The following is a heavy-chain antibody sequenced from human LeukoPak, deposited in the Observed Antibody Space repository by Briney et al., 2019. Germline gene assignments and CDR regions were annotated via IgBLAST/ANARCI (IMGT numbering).Heavy chain of an antibody. CDR3: AKSEGSYLTRELDY. Sequence: PGGSLRLSCAGAGFTFSTHTINWVRQAPGKGLEWVSSISSSSAYIYYADSVKGRFTISRNNAKNSLYLQMNSLRAEDTALYYCAKSEGSYLTRELDYWGQGTLVTVSS. CDR2: ISSSSAYI. D-gene: IGHD5-18*01. V-gene: IGHV3-21*04. J-gene: IGHJ4*02. CDR1: GFTFSTHT.